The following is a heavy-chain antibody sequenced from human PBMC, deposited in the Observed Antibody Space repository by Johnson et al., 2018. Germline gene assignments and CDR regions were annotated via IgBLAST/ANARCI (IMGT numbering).Heavy chain of an antibody. CDR3: ARGWVVVAATDAFDI. Sequence: VQLVQAGGGEVQHGRSLRLACAASGFTFSSYGMHWVRQAPGKGLEWGAVIWYDGSNKYYADSVQGRFPISRDNSKNTPYLQMNSLSAEDTAVYYCARGWVVVAATDAFDIWGQGTMVTVSS. CDR2: IWYDGSNK. J-gene: IGHJ3*02. D-gene: IGHD2-15*01. CDR1: GFTFSSYG. V-gene: IGHV3-33*01.